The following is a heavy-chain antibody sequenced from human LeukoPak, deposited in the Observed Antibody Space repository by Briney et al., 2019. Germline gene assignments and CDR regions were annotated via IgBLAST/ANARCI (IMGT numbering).Heavy chain of an antibody. CDR2: IYRGGDT. V-gene: IGHV3-66*01. Sequence: GGSLRLSCAASGLTVGSKYMGWVRQAPGKGVEWGSVIYRGGDTYYADSVRGRFTVSRDISQNTLYLQMNRLRVEDTAVYYCATRPDDNDFPCFDFWGQGTLVLVSS. J-gene: IGHJ4*02. CDR1: GLTVGSKY. CDR3: ATRPDDNDFPCFDF. D-gene: IGHD3-3*01.